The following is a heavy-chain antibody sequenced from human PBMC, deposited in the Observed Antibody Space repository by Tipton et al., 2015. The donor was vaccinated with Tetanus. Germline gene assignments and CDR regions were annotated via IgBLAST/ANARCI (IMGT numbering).Heavy chain of an antibody. J-gene: IGHJ5*02. V-gene: IGHV4-39*01. CDR2: IYYTGNT. CDR3: ARHTSNWKALGFDP. D-gene: IGHD1-20*01. Sequence: TLSLTCTVSGGSICGGTFYWGWIRQSPGKGLEWIGSIYYTGNTYYNSSLKSRVTISVDTSKNQFSLKLTSVTAADTSVYYCARHTSNWKALGFDPWGQGTLVTVSS. CDR1: GGSICGGTFY.